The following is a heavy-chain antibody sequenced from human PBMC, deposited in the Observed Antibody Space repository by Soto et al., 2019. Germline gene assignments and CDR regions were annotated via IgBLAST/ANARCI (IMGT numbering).Heavy chain of an antibody. J-gene: IGHJ2*01. V-gene: IGHV3-33*01. D-gene: IGHD4-17*01. CDR1: GFTFSNFG. CDR2: IWYDGSNE. CDR3: ARLNTGWYFDF. Sequence: GSLRLSCAASGFTFSNFGMHWVRQAPGKGLEWVAVIWYDGSNEYYPDYVKGRFTISRDNSKNTLYLQMNSLRAEDTAVYYCARLNTGWYFDFWGRGTLVTVSS.